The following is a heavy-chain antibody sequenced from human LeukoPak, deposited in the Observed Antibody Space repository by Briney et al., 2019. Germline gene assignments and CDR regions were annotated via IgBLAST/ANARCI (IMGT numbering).Heavy chain of an antibody. CDR3: ARRRFVRGPDVVNPFDY. CDR2: IYHSGST. CDR1: GGSFSGYY. Sequence: SETLSLTCAVYGGSFSGYYWSWIRQPPGKGLEWIGSIYHSGSTYYNPSLKSRVTISIDTSKSQFSLKLSSVTAADTAVYYCARRRFVRGPDVVNPFDYWGQGTLVTVSS. V-gene: IGHV4-34*01. J-gene: IGHJ4*02. D-gene: IGHD2-8*01.